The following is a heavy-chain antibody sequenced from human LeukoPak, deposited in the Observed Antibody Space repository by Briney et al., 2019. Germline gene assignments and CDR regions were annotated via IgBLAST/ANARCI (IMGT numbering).Heavy chain of an antibody. CDR2: ISGSGDKT. J-gene: IGHJ4*02. Sequence: GGSLRLSCAASGFAFSSYAMSWVRQAPGKGLEWVSLISGSGDKTYYADSVKGRFTISRDNSKNTLYLQVNSLRADDTAVYYCAKDDPNDYKPWIYWGQGTLVIVSS. D-gene: IGHD4-11*01. V-gene: IGHV3-23*01. CDR3: AKDDPNDYKPWIY. CDR1: GFAFSSYA.